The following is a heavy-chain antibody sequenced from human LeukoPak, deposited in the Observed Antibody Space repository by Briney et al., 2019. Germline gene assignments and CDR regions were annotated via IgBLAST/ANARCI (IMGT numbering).Heavy chain of an antibody. D-gene: IGHD5-18*01. CDR1: GFTFSTFG. CDR3: ARDVDTSSHSSQLDP. V-gene: IGHV3-33*01. Sequence: GGSLRVSCATAGFTFSTFGIHWVRQTPGKGLEWAAAIQSDGSKQYYGDSVKGRFTISRDSSKNTVYLQMNSLRDEDTAVYYCARDVDTSSHSSQLDPWGQGTLVTVSS. J-gene: IGHJ5*02. CDR2: IQSDGSKQ.